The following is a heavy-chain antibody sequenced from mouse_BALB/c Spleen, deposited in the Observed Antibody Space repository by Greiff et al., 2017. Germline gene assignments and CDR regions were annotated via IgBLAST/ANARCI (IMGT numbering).Heavy chain of an antibody. J-gene: IGHJ3*01. CDR1: GFTFSSYT. CDR3: ARQYGNYAWFAY. V-gene: IGHV5-12-2*01. CDR2: ISNGGGST. Sequence: EVMLVESGGGLVQPGGSLKLSCAASGFTFSSYTMSWVRQTPEKRLEWVAYISNGGGSTYYPDTVKGRFTISRDNAKNTLYLQMSSLKSEDTAMYYCARQYGNYAWFAYWGQGTLVTVSA. D-gene: IGHD2-1*01.